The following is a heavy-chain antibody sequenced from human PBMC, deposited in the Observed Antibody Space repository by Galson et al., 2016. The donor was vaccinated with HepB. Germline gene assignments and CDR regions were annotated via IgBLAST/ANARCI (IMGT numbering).Heavy chain of an antibody. V-gene: IGHV3-30*03. J-gene: IGHJ4*02. CDR1: GFTFSSYG. CDR2: ISYDGSNK. CDR3: ARGYSSGWYLAD. Sequence: SLRLSCAVSGFTFSSYGMHWVRQAPGKGLEWVAVISYDGSNKYYADSVKGRFTIPRDNSKNTLYLQMNSLRAEDTAVYYCARGYSSGWYLADWGQGTLVTVSS. D-gene: IGHD6-19*01.